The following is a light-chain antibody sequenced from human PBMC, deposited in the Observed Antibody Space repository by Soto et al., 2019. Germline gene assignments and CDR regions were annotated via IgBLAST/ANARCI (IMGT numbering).Light chain of an antibody. Sequence: VVLNQSPLSLPVTLGQPASISCRSSQSLVYRDGNTYLNWLQQRPGQSPRRLIYKVSDRDSGVPDRFSGSGSGTDFTLKISRVEAEDVGVYYCMQGTHWPPYRCGGGTKLEIK. CDR3: MQGTHWPPYR. CDR2: KVS. V-gene: IGKV2-30*01. J-gene: IGKJ2*03. CDR1: QSLVYRDGNTY.